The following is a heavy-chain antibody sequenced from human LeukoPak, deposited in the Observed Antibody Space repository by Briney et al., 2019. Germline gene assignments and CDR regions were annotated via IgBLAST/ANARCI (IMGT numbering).Heavy chain of an antibody. V-gene: IGHV3-23*01. D-gene: IGHD3-16*01. Sequence: GGSLRLSCAASGFTFSSYAMSWVRQAPGKGLDWVSSINGGGGSTYYADSVKGRFTISRDNSKNTVSLQMNSLRGDDTAVYYCAKDDAWGRYKDWGQGTLVTVSS. CDR3: AKDDAWGRYKD. CDR2: INGGGGST. J-gene: IGHJ1*01. CDR1: GFTFSSYA.